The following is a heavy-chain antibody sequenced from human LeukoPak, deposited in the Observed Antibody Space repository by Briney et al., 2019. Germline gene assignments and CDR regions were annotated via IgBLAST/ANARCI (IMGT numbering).Heavy chain of an antibody. CDR2: ISGSGGST. V-gene: IGHV3-23*01. CDR1: GFTFSSYG. Sequence: GGSLRLSCAASGFTFSSYGMSWVRQAPGKGLEGVSAISGSGGSTYYADSVKGRFTMSRDNSKNTVYLQMNSLRVDDTAVYYCARRDIVVVVSASDYWGQGTLVTVSS. CDR3: ARRDIVVVVSASDY. D-gene: IGHD2-15*01. J-gene: IGHJ4*02.